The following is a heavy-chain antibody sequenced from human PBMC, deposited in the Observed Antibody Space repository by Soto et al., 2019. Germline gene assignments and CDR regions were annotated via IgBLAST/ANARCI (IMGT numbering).Heavy chain of an antibody. J-gene: IGHJ4*02. Sequence: ASVKVSCKASGYTFTSYDINWVRQATGQGLEWMGWMNPNSGNTGYAQKFQGRVTMTRNTSISTAYMELSSLRSEDTAVYYCARAPTASSGWSGGPLYYFDYWDQETLVTVSS. CDR2: MNPNSGNT. CDR1: GYTFTSYD. D-gene: IGHD6-19*01. CDR3: ARAPTASSGWSGGPLYYFDY. V-gene: IGHV1-8*01.